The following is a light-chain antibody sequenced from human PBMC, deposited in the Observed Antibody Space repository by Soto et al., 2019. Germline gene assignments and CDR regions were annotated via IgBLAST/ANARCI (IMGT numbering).Light chain of an antibody. J-gene: IGKJ2*01. CDR2: AAS. Sequence: AIQMTQSPSSLSASVGDRITITCRASQGIRNESGWYQQKPGKAPKFLIYAASSLHSGVPSRFSGSGSGTDFTLTISSLQPEDFATYYCLQDHNYPRTFGQGTKVEIK. V-gene: IGKV1-6*01. CDR3: LQDHNYPRT. CDR1: QGIRNE.